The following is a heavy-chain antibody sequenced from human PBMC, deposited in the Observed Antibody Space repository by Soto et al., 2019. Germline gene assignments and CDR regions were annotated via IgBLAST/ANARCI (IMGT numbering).Heavy chain of an antibody. CDR3: ARGPLWLRVFDY. Sequence: QVQLQQWGAGLLKPSETLSLTCAVYGGSFSGYYWSWIRQPPGKGLEWIGEINHSGSTNYNPSLKRRVTISVDTSKNQFSLKLSSVTAADTAVYYCARGPLWLRVFDYWGQGTLVTVSS. CDR2: INHSGST. CDR1: GGSFSGYY. V-gene: IGHV4-34*01. D-gene: IGHD5-18*01. J-gene: IGHJ4*02.